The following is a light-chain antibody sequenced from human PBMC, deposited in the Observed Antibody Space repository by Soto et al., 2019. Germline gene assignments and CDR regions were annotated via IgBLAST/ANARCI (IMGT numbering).Light chain of an antibody. CDR2: DIS. J-gene: IGLJ1*01. CDR1: SSDVGAYNY. Sequence: QSVLTQPASVSGSPGQSITISCTGTSSDVGAYNYVSWYQQHPGKAPKLMIYDISNRPSRVSDRFSGSKSGNTASLTISXLQAXXEADYYCTSYTSSSTXGXFXXGTKVTVL. V-gene: IGLV2-14*01. CDR3: TSYTSSSTXGX.